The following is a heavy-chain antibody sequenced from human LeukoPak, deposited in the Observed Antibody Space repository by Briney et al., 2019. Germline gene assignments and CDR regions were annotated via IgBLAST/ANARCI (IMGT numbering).Heavy chain of an antibody. CDR3: ARDPSQLLEDGMDV. D-gene: IGHD6-13*01. CDR2: ISYDGSNK. V-gene: IGHV3-30*03. Sequence: PGRSLRLSCAASGFTFSSYGMHWVRQAPGKGLEWVAVISYDGSNKYYADSVKGRFTISRDNSKNTLYLQMNSLRAEDTAVYYCARDPSQLLEDGMDVWGKGTTVTVSS. J-gene: IGHJ6*04. CDR1: GFTFSSYG.